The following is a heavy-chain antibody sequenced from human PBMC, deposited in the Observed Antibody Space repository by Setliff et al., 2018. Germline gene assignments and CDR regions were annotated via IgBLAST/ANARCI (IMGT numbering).Heavy chain of an antibody. Sequence: GASVKVSCKTSGYSFTSHYVHWVRQAPGQGLEWMGIINPGGLTSSSTQKFQGRVTMTRDTSTSTFYMEVNILRSDDTAVYYCARGGMAAANRKGVFEYWGQGTLVTVSS. CDR1: GYSFTSHY. CDR2: INPGGLTS. CDR3: ARGGMAAANRKGVFEY. J-gene: IGHJ4*02. D-gene: IGHD6-13*01. V-gene: IGHV1-46*01.